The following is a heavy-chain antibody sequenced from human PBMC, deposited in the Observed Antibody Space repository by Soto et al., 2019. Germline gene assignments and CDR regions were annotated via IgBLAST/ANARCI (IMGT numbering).Heavy chain of an antibody. CDR1: GGTFSSYA. Sequence: QVQLVQSGAEVKKPGSSVKVSCKASGGTFSSYAISWVRQAPGQGLEWMGGIIPIFGTANYAQKFQGRVTITADESTCTADMELSSLRSEDTAVYYCARSIVVVPAADSYYYYYGMDVWGQGTTVTVSS. D-gene: IGHD2-2*01. CDR3: ARSIVVVPAADSYYYYYGMDV. CDR2: IIPIFGTA. V-gene: IGHV1-69*01. J-gene: IGHJ6*02.